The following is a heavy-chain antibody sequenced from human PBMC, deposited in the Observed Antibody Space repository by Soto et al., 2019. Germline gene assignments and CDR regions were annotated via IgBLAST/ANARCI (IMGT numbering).Heavy chain of an antibody. V-gene: IGHV4-4*02. D-gene: IGHD6-13*01. CDR3: VRQETIGAGGGSWVRWFDP. CDR2: THHSGHS. Sequence: QVQLQESGPGLVKPSGTLSLTCAVSGVSISDYWWIWVRQSPDKGLEWIGETHHSGHSNHNPSLKSRFTMSVDTSKNQFSLTLSSVTAADTAVYYCVRQETIGAGGGSWVRWFDPWGQGTLVTVSS. J-gene: IGHJ5*02. CDR1: GVSISDYW.